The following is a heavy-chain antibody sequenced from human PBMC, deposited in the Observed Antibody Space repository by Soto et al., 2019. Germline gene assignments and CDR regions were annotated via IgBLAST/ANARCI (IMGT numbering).Heavy chain of an antibody. V-gene: IGHV4-59*08. CDR1: GGSISSYY. CDR2: IYHSGST. CDR3: ARHYGYSYGEFGY. Sequence: PSETLSLTCTVSGGSISSYYWSWIRHPPGKGLEWIGYIYHSGSTNYNPSLKSRVNISIDTSKNQFSLKLSSVTAADTAVYYCARHYGYSYGEFGYWGQGTLVTVSS. J-gene: IGHJ4*02. D-gene: IGHD5-18*01.